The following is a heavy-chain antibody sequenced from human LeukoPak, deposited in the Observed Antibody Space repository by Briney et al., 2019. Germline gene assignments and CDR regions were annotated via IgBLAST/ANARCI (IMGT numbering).Heavy chain of an antibody. CDR3: ARDRRYFDWLVLFDY. V-gene: IGHV1-2*02. CDR1: GYTFTGYY. CDR2: INPNSGGT. D-gene: IGHD3-9*01. Sequence: ASVKVSCKASGYTFTGYYMHWVRQAPGQGLEWMGWINPNSGGTNYAQKFQGRVTMTRDTSISTAYMELSRLRSDDTAVYYCARDRRYFDWLVLFDYWGQGTLVTVSS. J-gene: IGHJ4*02.